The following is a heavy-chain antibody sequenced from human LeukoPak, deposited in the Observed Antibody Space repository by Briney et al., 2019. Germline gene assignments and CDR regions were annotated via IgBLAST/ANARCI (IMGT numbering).Heavy chain of an antibody. V-gene: IGHV1-18*01. CDR1: GYTFTSYV. D-gene: IGHD3/OR15-3a*01. CDR2: ISAYNGHT. CDR3: AFGPLQYYYMDV. Sequence: ASLKVSCKASGYTFTSYVISWVRQAPGQGLEWMGCISAYNGHTNYAQNFQGRVTMTTDTSPSTAYMKLRSLRSDDTAVYYCAFGPLQYYYMDVWGKGTTVTVSS. J-gene: IGHJ6*03.